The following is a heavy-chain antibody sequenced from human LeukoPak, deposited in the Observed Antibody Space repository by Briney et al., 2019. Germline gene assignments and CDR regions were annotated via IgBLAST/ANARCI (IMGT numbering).Heavy chain of an antibody. CDR1: GGTFSSYA. D-gene: IGHD3-10*01. CDR2: IIPIFGIA. J-gene: IGHJ4*02. V-gene: IGHV1-69*04. CDR3: ARAGYYYGSGSYYYYFDY. Sequence: SVKVSCKASGGTFSSYAISWVRQAPGQGLEWMGSIIPIFGIANYAQKFQGRVTITADKSTSTAYMELSSLRSEDTAVYYCARAGYYYGSGSYYYYFDYWGQGTLVTVSS.